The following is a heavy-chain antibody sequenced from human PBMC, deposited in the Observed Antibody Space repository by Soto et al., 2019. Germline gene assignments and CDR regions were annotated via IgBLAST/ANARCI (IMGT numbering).Heavy chain of an antibody. J-gene: IGHJ2*01. CDR2: ISAYNGNT. CDR3: ARGSRYQLHSPGWYFDL. D-gene: IGHD2-2*01. V-gene: IGHV1-18*01. CDR1: GYTFTSYG. Sequence: QVQLVQSGAEVKKPGASVKVSCKASGYTFTSYGISWVRQAPGQGLEWMGWISAYNGNTNYAQKLQGRVTMTTDTSTITAYMELRSLRSDDTAVYYCARGSRYQLHSPGWYFDLWGRGTLVTVSS.